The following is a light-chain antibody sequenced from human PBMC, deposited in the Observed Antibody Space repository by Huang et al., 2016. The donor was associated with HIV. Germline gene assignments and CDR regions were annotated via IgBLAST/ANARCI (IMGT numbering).Light chain of an antibody. CDR1: QSVSTW. J-gene: IGKJ1*01. Sequence: DIQMTQSPRTLSASVGDRVTITCRASQSVSTWLSWYQQKPGKPPKLLIYKASTLESGVPSRFSGTGSGTEFTLTISSLQPDDFATYYCQQYSSFWTFGQGTKV. V-gene: IGKV1-5*03. CDR2: KAS. CDR3: QQYSSFWT.